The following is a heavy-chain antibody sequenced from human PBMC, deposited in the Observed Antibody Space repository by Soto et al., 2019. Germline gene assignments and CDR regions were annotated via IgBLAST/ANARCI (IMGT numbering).Heavy chain of an antibody. CDR2: IYYSGST. CDR3: ARVAPMITFGGVIVRPFDY. Sequence: SETLSLTCTVSGGSISSYYWSWIRQPPGKGLEWIGYIYYSGSTNYNPSLKSRVTISVDTSKNQFSLKLSSVTAADTAVYYCARVAPMITFGGVIVRPFDYWGQGTLVTVSS. CDR1: GGSISSYY. V-gene: IGHV4-59*01. D-gene: IGHD3-16*02. J-gene: IGHJ4*02.